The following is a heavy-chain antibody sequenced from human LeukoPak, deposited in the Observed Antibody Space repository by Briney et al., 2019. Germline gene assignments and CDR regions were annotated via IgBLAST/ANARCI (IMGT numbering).Heavy chain of an antibody. CDR1: GFTFSSYS. V-gene: IGHV3-21*01. D-gene: IGHD5-12*01. CDR2: ISSSSSYI. J-gene: IGHJ4*02. Sequence: GGSLRPSCAASGFTFSSYSMNWVRQAPGKGLEWVSSISSSSSYIYYADSVKGRFTISRDNAKNSLYLQMNSLRAEDTAVYYCARDEYSGYVHFDYWGQGTLVTVSS. CDR3: ARDEYSGYVHFDY.